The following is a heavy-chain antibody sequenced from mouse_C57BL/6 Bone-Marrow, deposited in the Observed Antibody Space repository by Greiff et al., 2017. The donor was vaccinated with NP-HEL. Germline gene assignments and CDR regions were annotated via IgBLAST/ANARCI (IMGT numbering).Heavy chain of an antibody. D-gene: IGHD1-1*01. V-gene: IGHV1-81*01. J-gene: IGHJ1*03. CDR2: IYPRSGNT. CDR3: ARWGGLRHWYSDV. CDR1: GYTFTSYG. Sequence: QVQLQQSGAELARPGASVKLSCKASGYTFTSYGISWVKQRTGQGLEWIGEIYPRSGNTYYNEKFKGKATLTADKSSSTAYMELRSLTSEDSAVYFCARWGGLRHWYSDVWGTGTTVTVSS.